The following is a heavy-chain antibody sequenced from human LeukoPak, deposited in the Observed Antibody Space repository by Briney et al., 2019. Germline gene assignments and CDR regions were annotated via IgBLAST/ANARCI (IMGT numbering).Heavy chain of an antibody. CDR3: ARKSGKLDY. CDR2: ISTYNGNT. D-gene: IGHD4-23*01. V-gene: IGHV1-18*01. J-gene: IGHJ4*02. Sequence: ASVNVSCKASGYTFASYGIGWVRQAPGQGLEWMGWISTYNGNTNYAQKLQGRVTMTTDTSTSTAYMELRSLRFDDTAVYYCARKSGKLDYWGQGTLVTVSS. CDR1: GYTFASYG.